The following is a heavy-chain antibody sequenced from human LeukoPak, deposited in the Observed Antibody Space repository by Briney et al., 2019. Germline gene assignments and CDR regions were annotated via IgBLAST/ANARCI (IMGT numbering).Heavy chain of an antibody. CDR2: ITSAGENT. V-gene: IGHV3-23*01. J-gene: IGHJ5*02. Sequence: GGSLRLSCAASEFTFSIYAMSWVRQAPGKGLEWVSSITSAGENTFYTGSVKGRFTISRDNSKNTLYLQMNSLRAEDTAVYYCAKDYYDSSGYYWSWGQGTLVTVFS. CDR3: AKDYYDSSGYYWS. CDR1: EFTFSIYA. D-gene: IGHD3-22*01.